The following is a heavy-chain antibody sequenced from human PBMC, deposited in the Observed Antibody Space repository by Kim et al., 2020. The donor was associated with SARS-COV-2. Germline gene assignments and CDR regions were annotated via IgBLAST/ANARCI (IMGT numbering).Heavy chain of an antibody. Sequence: GGSLRLSCAASGFTFDDYAMHWVRQAPGKGLEWVSGISWNSGSIGYADSVKGRFTISRDNAKNSLYLQMNSLRAEDTALYYCAKDIGGLTEGIFGVVGPNYGMDVWGQGTTVTVSS. V-gene: IGHV3-9*01. CDR2: ISWNSGSI. J-gene: IGHJ6*02. CDR1: GFTFDDYA. D-gene: IGHD3-3*01. CDR3: AKDIGGLTEGIFGVVGPNYGMDV.